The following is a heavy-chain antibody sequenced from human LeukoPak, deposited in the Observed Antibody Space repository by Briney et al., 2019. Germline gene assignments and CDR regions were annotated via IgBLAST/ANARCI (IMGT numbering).Heavy chain of an antibody. J-gene: IGHJ3*02. CDR2: IYPGDSDT. D-gene: IGHD4-17*01. CDR1: GYSLTSYW. Sequence: GESLKISRKGSGYSLTSYWIGWVRQMPGKGLEWMGIIYPGDSDTRYSPSFQGQVTISADKSISTAYLQWSSLKASDTAMYYCAGLVYGETTGDAFDIWGQGTMVTVSS. V-gene: IGHV5-51*01. CDR3: AGLVYGETTGDAFDI.